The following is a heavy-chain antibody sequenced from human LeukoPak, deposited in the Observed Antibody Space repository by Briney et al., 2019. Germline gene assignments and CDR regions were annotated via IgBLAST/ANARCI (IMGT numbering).Heavy chain of an antibody. Sequence: GGSLRLSCAASGFTFDDYTMHWVRRAPGKGLEWVSLISWDGGSTYYADSVKGRFTISRDNSKNSLYLQMNSLRTEDTALYYCAKDNLAAAGTEHYMDVWGKGTTVTVSS. V-gene: IGHV3-43*01. D-gene: IGHD6-13*01. J-gene: IGHJ6*03. CDR2: ISWDGGST. CDR1: GFTFDDYT. CDR3: AKDNLAAAGTEHYMDV.